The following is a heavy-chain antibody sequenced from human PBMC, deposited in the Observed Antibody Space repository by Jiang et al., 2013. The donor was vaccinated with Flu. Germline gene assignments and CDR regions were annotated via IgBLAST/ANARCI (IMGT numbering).Heavy chain of an antibody. J-gene: IGHJ6*04. V-gene: IGHV1-69*04. CDR3: ASLYSNYYYYGMDV. Sequence: GAEVKKPGSSVKVSCKASGGTFSSYAISWVRQAPGQGLEWMGRIIPILGIANYAQKFQGRVTITADKSTSTAYMELSSLRSEDTAVYYCASLYSNYYYYGMDVWGKGTTVTVSS. CDR2: IIPILGIA. CDR1: GGTFSSYA. D-gene: IGHD4-11*01.